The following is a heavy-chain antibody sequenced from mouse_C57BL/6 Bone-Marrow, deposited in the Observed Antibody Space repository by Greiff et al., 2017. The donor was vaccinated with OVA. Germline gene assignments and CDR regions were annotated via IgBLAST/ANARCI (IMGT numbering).Heavy chain of an antibody. Sequence: QVQLQQPGAELVKPGASVKLSCKASGYTFTSYWMHWVKQRPGQGLEWIGMIHPNSGSTNYNEKFKSKATLTVDKSSSTAYMQLSSLTSEDSAVYYCARPVFITTVVATRYFDVWGTGTTVTVSS. J-gene: IGHJ1*03. CDR3: ARPVFITTVVATRYFDV. D-gene: IGHD1-1*01. CDR2: IHPNSGST. V-gene: IGHV1-64*01. CDR1: GYTFTSYW.